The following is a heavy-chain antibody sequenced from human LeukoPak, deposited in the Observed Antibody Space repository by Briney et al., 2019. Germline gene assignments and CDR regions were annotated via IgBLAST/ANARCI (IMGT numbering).Heavy chain of an antibody. CDR3: ARGDFTRLLPDYYYYMDV. J-gene: IGHJ6*03. CDR1: GGTFSSYA. Sequence: SVKVSCKASGGTFSSYAISWVRQAPGQGLEWMGRIIPNFGTANYAQKFQGRVTITTDESTSTAYMELSSLRSEDTAVYYCARGDFTRLLPDYYYYMDVWGKGTTVTVSS. D-gene: IGHD2-15*01. V-gene: IGHV1-69*05. CDR2: IIPNFGTA.